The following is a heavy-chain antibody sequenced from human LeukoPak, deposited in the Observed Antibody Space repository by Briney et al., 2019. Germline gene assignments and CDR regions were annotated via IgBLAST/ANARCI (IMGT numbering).Heavy chain of an antibody. Sequence: GGSLRLPCAASGFTFSIYWMTCVRQAPGKGLVWVANINQDGSEIHYVDSVKGRFTISRDNAKSSVFLQMNSPRAEDTAVYYCAREGGTSSWSPGYFDSWGQGILVTVSA. V-gene: IGHV3-7*01. J-gene: IGHJ4*02. CDR1: GFTFSIYW. D-gene: IGHD6-13*01. CDR2: INQDGSEI. CDR3: AREGGTSSWSPGYFDS.